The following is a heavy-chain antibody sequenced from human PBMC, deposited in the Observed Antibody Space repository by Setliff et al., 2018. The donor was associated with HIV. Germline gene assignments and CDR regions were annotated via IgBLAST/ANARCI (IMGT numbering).Heavy chain of an antibody. CDR3: ARDGGDTAMVSYYYYYYMDV. Sequence: PGGSLRLSCAASGFTFSSYWMNWIRQAPGKGLEWVSSISSDSNYIYYADSVKGRFTISRDNSKNTLYLQMNSLRAEDTAVYYCARDGGDTAMVSYYYYYYMDVWGKGTTVTVSS. V-gene: IGHV3-21*01. CDR1: GFTFSSYW. D-gene: IGHD5-18*01. J-gene: IGHJ6*03. CDR2: ISSDSNYI.